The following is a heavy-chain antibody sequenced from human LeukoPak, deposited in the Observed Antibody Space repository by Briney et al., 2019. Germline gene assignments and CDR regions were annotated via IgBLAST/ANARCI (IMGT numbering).Heavy chain of an antibody. V-gene: IGHV1-18*04. D-gene: IGHD2/OR15-2a*01. CDR3: ARDLCNSTYCPLFDY. CDR2: ISTYDGNT. CDR1: GYTFTSYG. J-gene: IGHJ4*02. Sequence: GASVKVSCKASGYTFTSYGFSWVRQAPGQGPEWLGWISTYDGNTNYAQKLQGRLTMTTETSTSTAYMELRSLRSDDTAVYYCARDLCNSTYCPLFDYWGQGTLVTVSS.